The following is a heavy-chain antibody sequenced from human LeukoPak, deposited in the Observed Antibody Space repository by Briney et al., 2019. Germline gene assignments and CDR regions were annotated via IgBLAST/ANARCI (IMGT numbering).Heavy chain of an antibody. CDR2: IYTSGST. CDR1: GGSMKSYY. J-gene: IGHJ3*02. CDR3: AREVYGDYSDAFDI. V-gene: IGHV4-4*07. Sequence: SETLSLTCAVSGGSMKSYYWSWIRQPAGKGLEWIGRIYTSGSTNYNPSLKSRVTMSVDTSKNQFSLKLSSVTAADTAVYYCAREVYGDYSDAFDIWGQGTMVTVSS. D-gene: IGHD4-17*01.